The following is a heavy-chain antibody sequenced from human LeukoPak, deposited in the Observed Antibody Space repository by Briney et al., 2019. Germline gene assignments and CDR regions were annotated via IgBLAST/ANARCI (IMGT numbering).Heavy chain of an antibody. CDR1: GGSISGGDYY. Sequence: SETLSLTCTVSGGSISGGDYYWSWIRQPPGKGLEWIGYIYYSGSTYYNPSLKSRVTISVDTSKNQFSLKLSSVTAADTAVYYCARVDGGEYYGSGSYYTFDYWGQGTLVTVSS. CDR2: IYYSGST. V-gene: IGHV4-30-4*01. CDR3: ARVDGGEYYGSGSYYTFDY. J-gene: IGHJ4*02. D-gene: IGHD3-10*01.